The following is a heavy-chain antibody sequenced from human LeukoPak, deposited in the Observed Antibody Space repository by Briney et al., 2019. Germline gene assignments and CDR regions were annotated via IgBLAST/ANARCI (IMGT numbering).Heavy chain of an antibody. D-gene: IGHD2-2*01. J-gene: IGHJ4*02. CDR2: ISGNDGRT. Sequence: GGSLRLSCAASGFTFSSYGMNWVRQAPGKGLEWVSGISGNDGRTYYAGSVKGRFTISRDNSKNTLSLQMNSLRAEDTAVYYCAKVNWCSASCADAWGQGTLVTVSS. CDR1: GFTFSSYG. V-gene: IGHV3-23*01. CDR3: AKVNWCSASCADA.